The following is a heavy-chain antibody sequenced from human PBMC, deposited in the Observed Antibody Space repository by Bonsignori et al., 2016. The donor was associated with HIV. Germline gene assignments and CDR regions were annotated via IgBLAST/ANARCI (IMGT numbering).Heavy chain of an antibody. CDR2: IYTSGST. V-gene: IGHV4-4*07. D-gene: IGHD4-11*01. CDR3: ARVVMDYSNYGHYYMDV. J-gene: IGHJ6*03. Sequence: WIRQPPGKGLEWIGRIYTSGSTNYNPSLKSRVTMSVDTSKNQFSLKLSSVTAADTAVYYCARVVMDYSNYGHYYMDVWGKGTTVTVSS.